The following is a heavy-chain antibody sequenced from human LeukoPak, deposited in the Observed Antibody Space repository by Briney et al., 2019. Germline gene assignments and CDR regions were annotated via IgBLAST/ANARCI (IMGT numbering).Heavy chain of an antibody. Sequence: ASVKVSCKASGGTFSSYAISWVRQAPGQGLEWMGGIIPIFGTANYAQKFQGRVTITADESTSTAYMELSSLRSEDTAVFYCAREVALKSFDIWGQGTMVTVSS. CDR2: IIPIFGTA. D-gene: IGHD5-12*01. CDR1: GGTFSSYA. CDR3: AREVALKSFDI. V-gene: IGHV1-69*01. J-gene: IGHJ3*02.